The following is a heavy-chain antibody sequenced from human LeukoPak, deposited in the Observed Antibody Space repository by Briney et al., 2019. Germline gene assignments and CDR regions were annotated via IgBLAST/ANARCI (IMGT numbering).Heavy chain of an antibody. J-gene: IGHJ4*02. V-gene: IGHV4-34*09. Sequence: PSETLSLTCAVYGGSFSGYYWSWIRQPPGKGLEWIGYIYYSGSTYYNPSLKSRVTISLGTSRNQFSLKLSSVTAADTAVYYCARVAGYSYGQLDCWGQGALVTVSS. CDR3: ARVAGYSYGQLDC. CDR1: GGSFSGYY. CDR2: IYYSGST. D-gene: IGHD5-18*01.